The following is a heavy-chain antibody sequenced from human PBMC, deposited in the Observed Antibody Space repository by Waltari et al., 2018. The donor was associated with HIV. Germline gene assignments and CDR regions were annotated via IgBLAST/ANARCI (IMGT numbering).Heavy chain of an antibody. J-gene: IGHJ5*02. CDR1: GGSFSGYY. V-gene: IGHV4-34*01. Sequence: QVQLQQWGAGLLKPSETLSLTWAVYGGSFSGYYWSWIRQPPGTGLEWIGEINHRGSTNVNPASKSRVTISGDTSKKQFALKLVSVTAADTAVYYCARGRNYYGSGSHAWFDPWGQGTLVTVSS. CDR2: INHRGST. D-gene: IGHD3-10*01. CDR3: ARGRNYYGSGSHAWFDP.